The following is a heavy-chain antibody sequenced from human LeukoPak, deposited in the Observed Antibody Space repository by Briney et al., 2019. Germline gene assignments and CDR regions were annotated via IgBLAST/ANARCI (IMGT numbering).Heavy chain of an antibody. Sequence: SETLSLTCAVYSGSFSDYYWSWLRQLPGKGLEWIGEINHSGSTNYNPSLKSRVSISVDTSKNQFSLKLSSVTAADTAVYYCARVSRWLQFIWFDPWGQGTLVTVSS. V-gene: IGHV4-34*01. J-gene: IGHJ5*02. D-gene: IGHD5-12*01. CDR2: INHSGST. CDR3: ARVSRWLQFIWFDP. CDR1: SGSFSDYY.